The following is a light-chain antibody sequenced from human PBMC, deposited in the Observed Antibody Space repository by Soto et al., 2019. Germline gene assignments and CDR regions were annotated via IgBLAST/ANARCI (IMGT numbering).Light chain of an antibody. V-gene: IGLV2-11*01. CDR2: AVN. CDR3: CSYAGSYTWV. CDR1: SSDVGDYNY. Sequence: QSALTQPRSVSGSPGQSVTISCTGTSSDVGDYNYVSWYQQHPGKAPKLLIYAVNMRPSGVPDRFSDSKSGNTASLTISGLQAEDEADYSCCSYAGSYTWVFGGGTKVTVL. J-gene: IGLJ3*02.